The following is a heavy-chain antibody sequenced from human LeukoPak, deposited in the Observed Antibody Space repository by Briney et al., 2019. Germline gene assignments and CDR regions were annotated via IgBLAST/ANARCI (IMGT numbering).Heavy chain of an antibody. J-gene: IGHJ6*03. V-gene: IGHV1-18*01. CDR2: ISAYNGNT. CDR3: ARTGDDYYYYYYMDV. Sequence: ASVKVSCKASGYTFTSYGISWVRQAPGQGLEWMGWISAYNGNTNYAQKLQGRVTMTTDTSTSTAYMELRSLRSDDTAVYYCARTGDDYYYYYYMDVWGKGTTVTVSS. D-gene: IGHD7-27*01. CDR1: GYTFTSYG.